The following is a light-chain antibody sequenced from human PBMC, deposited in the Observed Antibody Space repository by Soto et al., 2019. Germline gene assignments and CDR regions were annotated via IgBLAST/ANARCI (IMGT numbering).Light chain of an antibody. CDR2: AAS. V-gene: IGKV1-16*02. Sequence: DIRMTQSPSSVSASVGDRVTITCRASEDIRNYLAWFQQKPGKAPKTLIYAASNFQGGVPPKFSGSGAGTDFTLTINGLEPEDFATYFCQQYYIFPLTFGGGTNVEI. CDR3: QQYYIFPLT. CDR1: EDIRNY. J-gene: IGKJ4*01.